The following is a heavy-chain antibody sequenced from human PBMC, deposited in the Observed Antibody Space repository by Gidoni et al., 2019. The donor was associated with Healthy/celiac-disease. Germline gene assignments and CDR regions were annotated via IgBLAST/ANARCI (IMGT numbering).Heavy chain of an antibody. Sequence: EVQLVESGGGLVKPGGSLRLSCAASGFTFSSYSMNWVRQAPGKGLEWVSSISSSSSYIYYADSVKGRFTISRDNAKNSLYLQMNSLRAEDTAVYYCARGGSGSYPFDYWGQGTLVTVSS. CDR2: ISSSSSYI. CDR1: GFTFSSYS. V-gene: IGHV3-21*01. J-gene: IGHJ4*02. CDR3: ARGGSGSYPFDY. D-gene: IGHD1-26*01.